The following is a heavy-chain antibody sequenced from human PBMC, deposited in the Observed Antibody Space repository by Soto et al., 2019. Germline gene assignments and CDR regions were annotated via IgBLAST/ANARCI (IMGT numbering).Heavy chain of an antibody. J-gene: IGHJ4*02. Sequence: SETLSLTCTVSGGSISSGGYYWSWIRQHPGKGLEWIGYIYYSGSTYYNPSLRSRVTISVDTSKNQFSLKLSSVTAADTAVYYCARAPVAATPVNWGQGTLVTVSS. CDR3: ARAPVAATPVN. CDR1: GGSISSGGYY. V-gene: IGHV4-31*03. D-gene: IGHD2-15*01. CDR2: IYYSGST.